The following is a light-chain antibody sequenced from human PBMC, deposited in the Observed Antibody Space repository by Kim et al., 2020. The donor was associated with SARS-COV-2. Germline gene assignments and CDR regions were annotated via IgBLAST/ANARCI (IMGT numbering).Light chain of an antibody. CDR1: NRNVGNQG. CDR2: RNN. J-gene: IGLJ3*02. V-gene: IGLV10-54*01. Sequence: QAGLTQPPSVSKDLRQTATLTCTGNNRNVGNQGAAWLQQHQGHPPKLLSYRNNDRPSGISERLSASRSGNIASLTITGLQPDDEADCYCSAWDSSLSAWVFGGGTQLTVL. CDR3: SAWDSSLSAWV.